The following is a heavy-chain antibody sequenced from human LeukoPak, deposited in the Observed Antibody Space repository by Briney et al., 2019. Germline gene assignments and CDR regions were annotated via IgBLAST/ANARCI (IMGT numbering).Heavy chain of an antibody. D-gene: IGHD1-1*01. Sequence: GGSLRLSCAASGFTFSTYAKNWVRQAPGKGLEGVSGISGSGTSTYYADSVKGRFTISRDNSKNTLYLQMSSRRAKDTAVYFCARAKRGTPLPISYYYYAMDVWGQGTTVTVSS. CDR2: ISGSGTST. V-gene: IGHV3-23*01. CDR1: GFTFSTYA. J-gene: IGHJ6*02. CDR3: ARAKRGTPLPISYYYYAMDV.